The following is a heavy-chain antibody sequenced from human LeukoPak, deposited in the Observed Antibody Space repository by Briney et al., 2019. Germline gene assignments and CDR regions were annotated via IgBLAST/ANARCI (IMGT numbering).Heavy chain of an antibody. CDR2: ISGSGGST. J-gene: IGHJ4*02. D-gene: IGHD3-3*01. Sequence: PGGSLRLSCAASGFTFSNYAMNWVRQAPGKRLEWVSSISGSGGSTYFAGSVKGRVTISRDNSKNTMYMQMNSLIVEDTAVYYCAKGGQNYDFWRFDYWGQGSLVTVSS. CDR1: GFTFSNYA. CDR3: AKGGQNYDFWRFDY. V-gene: IGHV3-23*01.